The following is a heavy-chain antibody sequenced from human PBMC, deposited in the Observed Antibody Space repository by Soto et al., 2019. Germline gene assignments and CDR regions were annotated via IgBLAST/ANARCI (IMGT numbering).Heavy chain of an antibody. Sequence: QVQLVQSGAEVKKPGASVKVSCKASGYTFTGYYMHWVRQAPGQGLEWMGWINPNSGGTNYAQKFQGWVTMTKDTSISKAYMELSRLRSDDTAVYYCAGGADYGSSACDIWGQGTMVTVSS. D-gene: IGHD4-17*01. CDR2: INPNSGGT. V-gene: IGHV1-2*04. CDR1: GYTFTGYY. CDR3: AGGADYGSSACDI. J-gene: IGHJ3*02.